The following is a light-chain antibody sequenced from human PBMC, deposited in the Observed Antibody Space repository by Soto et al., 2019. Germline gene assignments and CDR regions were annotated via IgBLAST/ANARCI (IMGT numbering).Light chain of an antibody. CDR2: GAF. J-gene: IGKJ5*01. CDR1: PSVTNF. V-gene: IGKV3-11*01. Sequence: EIVLTQSPATLSLSPGERATLACRASPSVTNFLAWYQQKPGQAPRLLIYGAFHRATGIPPRFSGSGSGTDFTLTISSLEPEDSAVYYCQQRNVWPPVTFGQGTRLEIK. CDR3: QQRNVWPPVT.